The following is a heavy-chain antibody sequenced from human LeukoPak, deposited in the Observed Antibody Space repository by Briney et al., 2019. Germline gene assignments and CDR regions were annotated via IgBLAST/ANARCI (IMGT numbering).Heavy chain of an antibody. Sequence: SETLSLTCAVYGGSFSGYYWSWIRQPLGKGLEWIGDINHSGSTNYNPSLKSRVTISVDTSKNQFSLKLSAVTAADTAVYYCARGALAVAVDYWGQGTLVTVSS. CDR2: INHSGST. D-gene: IGHD6-19*01. V-gene: IGHV4-34*01. J-gene: IGHJ4*02. CDR1: GGSFSGYY. CDR3: ARGALAVAVDY.